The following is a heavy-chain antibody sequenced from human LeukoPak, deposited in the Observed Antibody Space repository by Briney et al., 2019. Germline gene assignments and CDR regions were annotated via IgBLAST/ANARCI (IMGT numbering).Heavy chain of an antibody. CDR3: AGLSDWYDDGSSKWFDP. Sequence: SETLSLTCTVSGDSVSSSSYYWPWIRQPPGKGLEWIGCISSDGNTHYNPSLKSQVTMSVDTSKNQFSLKLTSVTAADTAVYFCAGLSDWYDDGSSKWFDPWGQGTLVTVSS. CDR2: ISSDGNT. V-gene: IGHV4-39*01. CDR1: GDSVSSSSYY. J-gene: IGHJ5*02. D-gene: IGHD2-21*02.